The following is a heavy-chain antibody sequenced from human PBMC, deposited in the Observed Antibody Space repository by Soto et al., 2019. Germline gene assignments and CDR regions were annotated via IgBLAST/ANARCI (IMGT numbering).Heavy chain of an antibody. D-gene: IGHD6-13*01. CDR2: INWNGGST. Sequence: PGGSLRLSCAASGFTFDDYGMSWVRQAPGKGLEWVSGINWNGGSTGYADSVKGRFTISRDNAKNSLYLQMNSLRAEDTALYYCARGAQWGYSSSWYSYYGMDVRGQGTTVTVSS. V-gene: IGHV3-20*04. J-gene: IGHJ6*02. CDR1: GFTFDDYG. CDR3: ARGAQWGYSSSWYSYYGMDV.